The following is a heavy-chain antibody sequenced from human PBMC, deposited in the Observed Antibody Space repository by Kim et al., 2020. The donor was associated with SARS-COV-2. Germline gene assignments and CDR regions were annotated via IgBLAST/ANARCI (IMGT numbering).Heavy chain of an antibody. Sequence: GGSLRLSCAASGFTFDDYTMHWVRQAPGKGLEWVSLISWDGGSTYYADSVKGRFTIPRDNSKNSLYLQMNSLRTEDTALYYCAKDKAAGLTGYYPDYWGQGTLVTVSS. CDR1: GFTFDDYT. CDR2: ISWDGGST. V-gene: IGHV3-43*01. J-gene: IGHJ4*02. CDR3: AKDKAAGLTGYYPDY. D-gene: IGHD3-9*01.